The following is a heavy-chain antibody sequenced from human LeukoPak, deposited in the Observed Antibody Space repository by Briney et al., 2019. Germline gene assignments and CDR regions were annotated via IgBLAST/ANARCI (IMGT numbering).Heavy chain of an antibody. CDR3: SRRPEDRGDYYQNWFDP. Sequence: SETLSLTCTVSGGSISSGGYYWSWIRHHPGKGLEWIGYIYHSGKTFYNLSLKSRVSISVDTSKNQFSLRLSSVTAADTAVYYCSRRPEDRGDYYQNWFDPWGQGTLVTVSS. CDR2: IYHSGKT. CDR1: GGSISSGGYY. D-gene: IGHD3-22*01. J-gene: IGHJ5*02. V-gene: IGHV4-31*03.